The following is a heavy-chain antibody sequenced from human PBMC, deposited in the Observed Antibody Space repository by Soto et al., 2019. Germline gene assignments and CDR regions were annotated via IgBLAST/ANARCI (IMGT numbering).Heavy chain of an antibody. D-gene: IGHD6-13*01. CDR2: INHSGST. J-gene: IGHJ4*02. V-gene: IGHV4-34*01. CDR1: GGYFGGYY. Sequence: PSETMCLTCAVDGGYFGGYYGSWIRQPPGKGLEWIGEINHSGSTNYNPSLKSRVTISVDTSKNQFSLKLSSVTAADTAVYYCARGLGIAAAGRPYYFDYWGQGTLVTVSS. CDR3: ARGLGIAAAGRPYYFDY.